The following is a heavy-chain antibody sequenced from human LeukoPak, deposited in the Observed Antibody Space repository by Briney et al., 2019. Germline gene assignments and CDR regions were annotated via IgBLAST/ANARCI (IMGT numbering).Heavy chain of an antibody. J-gene: IGHJ4*02. V-gene: IGHV1-69*05. CDR3: ARGNICTNGVCYTGVRY. CDR2: IIPIFGTA. CDR1: GGTFSSYA. D-gene: IGHD2-8*01. Sequence: SVKVSCKASGGTFSSYAISWVRQAPGQGLEWMGGIIPIFGTANYAQKFQGRVTMTRNTSISTAYMELSSLRSEDTAVYYCARGNICTNGVCYTGVRYWGQGTLVTVSS.